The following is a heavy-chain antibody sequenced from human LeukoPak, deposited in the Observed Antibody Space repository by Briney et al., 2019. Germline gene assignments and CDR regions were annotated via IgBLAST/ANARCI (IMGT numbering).Heavy chain of an antibody. CDR3: ARRGGSGRSFDY. J-gene: IGHJ4*02. V-gene: IGHV4-39*01. D-gene: IGHD3-10*01. CDR1: GGSISSSSYY. Sequence: PSETLSLTCTVSGGSISSSSYYWGWIRQPPGKGLEWIGSIYSSGSTYYNTSLKSRVTISVDTSKNQFSLNLSSVPASDTAVYYCARRGGSGRSFDYWGQGILVTVSS. CDR2: IYSSGST.